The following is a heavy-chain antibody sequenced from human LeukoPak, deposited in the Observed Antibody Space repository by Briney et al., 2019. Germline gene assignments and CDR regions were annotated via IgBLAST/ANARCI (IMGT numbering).Heavy chain of an antibody. CDR3: ARVRPVDYYDFWSGYFDHFDY. J-gene: IGHJ4*02. V-gene: IGHV1-18*01. CDR2: ISAYNGNT. CDR1: GYTFTSYG. D-gene: IGHD3-3*01. Sequence: ASVKVSCKASGYTFTSYGISWVRQAPGQGLEWMGWISAYNGNTNYAQKLQGRVTMTTDTSTSIANMELRSLRSDDTAVYYCARVRPVDYYDFWSGYFDHFDYWGQGTLVTVSS.